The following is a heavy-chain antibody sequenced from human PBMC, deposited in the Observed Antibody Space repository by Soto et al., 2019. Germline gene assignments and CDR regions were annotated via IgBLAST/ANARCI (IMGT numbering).Heavy chain of an antibody. CDR3: VRGGSNYAS. D-gene: IGHD4-4*01. CDR1: GFTFSDSW. V-gene: IGHV3-7*01. J-gene: IGHJ5*02. CDR2: IKPDESEK. Sequence: GGSLRLSCTASGFTFSDSWMTWVRQAPGKGLEWVARIKPDESEKKYADSVKGRFSISRDNAKNPMCLQMDSLRGEDTAVYYCVRGGSNYASWGQGTLVTVSS.